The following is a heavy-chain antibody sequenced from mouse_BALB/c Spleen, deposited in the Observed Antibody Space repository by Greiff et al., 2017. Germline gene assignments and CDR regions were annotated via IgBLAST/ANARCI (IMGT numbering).Heavy chain of an antibody. D-gene: IGHD1-2*01. V-gene: IGHV5-15*02. Sequence: EVKLVESGGGLVQPGGSRKLSCAASGFTFSDYGMAWVRQAPRKGPEWVAFISNLAYSIYYADTVTGRFTISRENAKNTLYLEMSSLRSEDTAMYYCARDDGYNGFAYWGQGTLVTVSA. J-gene: IGHJ3*01. CDR1: GFTFSDYG. CDR3: ARDDGYNGFAY. CDR2: ISNLAYSI.